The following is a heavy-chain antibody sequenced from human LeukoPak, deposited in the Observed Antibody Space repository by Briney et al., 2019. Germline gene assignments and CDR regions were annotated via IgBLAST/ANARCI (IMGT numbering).Heavy chain of an antibody. CDR1: GFTFSSYG. CDR3: AKCAYSSSWYEFDY. D-gene: IGHD6-13*01. V-gene: IGHV3-30*18. Sequence: GGSLRLSCAASGFTFSSYGMHWVRQAPGKGLEWVAVISYDGSNKYYADSVKGRFTISRDNSKNTLYLQMNSLRAEDTAVYYCAKCAYSSSWYEFDYWGQGTLVAVSS. J-gene: IGHJ4*02. CDR2: ISYDGSNK.